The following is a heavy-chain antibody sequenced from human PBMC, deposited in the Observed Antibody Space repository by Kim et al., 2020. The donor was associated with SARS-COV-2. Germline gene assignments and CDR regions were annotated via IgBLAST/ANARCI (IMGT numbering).Heavy chain of an antibody. CDR2: IYYSGST. CDR1: GGSVSSGSYY. D-gene: IGHD5-12*01. V-gene: IGHV4-61*01. J-gene: IGHJ4*02. CDR3: ARVRRGYSGYDFDY. Sequence: SETLSLTCTVSGGSVSSGSYYWSWIRQPPGKGLEWIGYIYYSGSTNYNPSLKSRVTISVDTSKNQFSLKLSSVTAADTAVYYCARVRRGYSGYDFDYWGQGTLVTVSS.